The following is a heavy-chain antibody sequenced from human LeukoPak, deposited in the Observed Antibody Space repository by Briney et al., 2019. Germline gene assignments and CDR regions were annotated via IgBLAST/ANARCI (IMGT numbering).Heavy chain of an antibody. CDR1: GFTFSSYN. D-gene: IGHD3-22*01. CDR2: ISTSSSYI. CDR3: ARAADSSGYLLAYFDY. Sequence: PGGSLRLSCAASGFTFSSYNMNWVRQAPGKGLEWVLFISTSSSYIYYADSVKGRFTISRDNAKHSLYLQMNSLRAEDTAVYYCARAADSSGYLLAYFDYWGQGTLVTVSS. V-gene: IGHV3-21*01. J-gene: IGHJ4*02.